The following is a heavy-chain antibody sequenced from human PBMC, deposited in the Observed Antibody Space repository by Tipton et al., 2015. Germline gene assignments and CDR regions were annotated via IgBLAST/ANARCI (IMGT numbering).Heavy chain of an antibody. CDR3: AGGTYTYNCFDP. V-gene: IGHV4-61*01. D-gene: IGHD1-26*01. CDR1: GGSVSSGSYY. CDR2: ISYTDGA. J-gene: IGHJ5*02. Sequence: TLSLTCTVSGGSVSSGSYYWSWIRQPPGKGLEWIGYISYTDGAHYNPALKSRVTISVDTSKNQFSLTLNSVAAADTAIYYCAGGTYTYNCFDPWGHGTLFTVSS.